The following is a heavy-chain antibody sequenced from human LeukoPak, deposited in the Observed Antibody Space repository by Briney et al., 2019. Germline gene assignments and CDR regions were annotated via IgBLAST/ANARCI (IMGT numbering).Heavy chain of an antibody. V-gene: IGHV3-23*01. D-gene: IGHD6-19*01. CDR2: ISGSGGST. Sequence: GGSLRLSCAASGFTFSSYAMSWVRQAPGKGLEWVSAISGSGGSTYYADSVKGRFTISRDNSKNTLYLQMNSLRAEDTAVYYCAKTADRSGWQFSPSSAFDYWGQGTLVTVSS. CDR1: GFTFSSYA. CDR3: AKTADRSGWQFSPSSAFDY. J-gene: IGHJ4*02.